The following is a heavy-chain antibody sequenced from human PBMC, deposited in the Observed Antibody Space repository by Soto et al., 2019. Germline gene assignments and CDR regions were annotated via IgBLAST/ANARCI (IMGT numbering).Heavy chain of an antibody. J-gene: IGHJ6*02. CDR3: ARASYYYDFWSGYYSGYGMDV. CDR1: GYTFTSYG. CDR2: ISAYNGNT. Sequence: GASVKVSCKASGYTFTSYGTSWVRQAPGQGLEWMGWISAYNGNTNYAQKLQGRVTMTTDTSTSTAYMELRSLRSDDTAVYYCARASYYYDFWSGYYSGYGMDVWGQGTTVTSP. V-gene: IGHV1-18*01. D-gene: IGHD3-3*01.